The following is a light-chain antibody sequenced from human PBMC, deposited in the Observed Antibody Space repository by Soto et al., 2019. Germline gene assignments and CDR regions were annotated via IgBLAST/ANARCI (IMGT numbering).Light chain of an antibody. CDR3: SSYTSSSTLYV. V-gene: IGLV2-14*01. CDR1: SNDVGGYNY. CDR2: EVS. Sequence: QSTLTQPASVSGSPGQSITISCTGTSNDVGGYNYVSWYQQHPGKAPKLMIYEVSNRPSGVSNRFSGSKSGNTAFLTISGLQAEDEADYYCSSYTSSSTLYVFGTGTKLTVL. J-gene: IGLJ1*01.